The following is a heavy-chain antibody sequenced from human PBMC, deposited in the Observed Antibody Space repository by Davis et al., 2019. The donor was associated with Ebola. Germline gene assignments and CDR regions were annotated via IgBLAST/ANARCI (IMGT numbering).Heavy chain of an antibody. CDR1: VCTFSSYA. CDR3: ASGPTTTVVTHDWYFDL. Sequence: SSVHVSCKASVCTFSSYAIIWVRQAPGQGLDWMGGIIPIFGTANYAQKFQGRVTITADESTSTAYMELSSLRSEDTAVYYCASGPTTTVVTHDWYFDLWGRGTLVTVS. V-gene: IGHV1-69*13. CDR2: IIPIFGTA. D-gene: IGHD4-23*01. J-gene: IGHJ2*01.